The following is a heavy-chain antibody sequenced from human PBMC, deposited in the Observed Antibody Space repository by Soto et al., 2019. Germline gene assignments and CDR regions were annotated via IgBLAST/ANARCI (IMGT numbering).Heavy chain of an antibody. D-gene: IGHD5-18*01. V-gene: IGHV4-31*03. CDR1: GGSISSGGYY. Sequence: SETLSLTCTVSGGSISSGGYYWSWIRQHPGKGLEWIGYIYYSGSTCYNPSLKSRVTISVDTSKNQFSLKLSSVTAADTAVYYCARRRDSYGPNWFDPWGQGTLVTVSS. CDR2: IYYSGST. CDR3: ARRRDSYGPNWFDP. J-gene: IGHJ5*02.